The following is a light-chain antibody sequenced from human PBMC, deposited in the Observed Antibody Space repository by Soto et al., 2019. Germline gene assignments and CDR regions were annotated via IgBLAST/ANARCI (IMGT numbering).Light chain of an antibody. V-gene: IGLV4-69*01. CDR1: SGHSNYA. CDR3: QTWGSGIVV. CDR2: LNSDGSH. Sequence: CTLSSGHSNYAIAWHQQQSEKGPRYLMKLNSDGSHSKGDGIPDRFSGSSSGAERYLTISSLQSEDEADYYCQTWGSGIVVFGGGTKLTVL. J-gene: IGLJ2*01.